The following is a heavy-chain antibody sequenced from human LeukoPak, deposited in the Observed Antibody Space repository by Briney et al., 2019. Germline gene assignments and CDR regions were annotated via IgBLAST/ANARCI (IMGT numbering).Heavy chain of an antibody. D-gene: IGHD5-18*01. CDR1: GFSLSTSGMC. V-gene: IGHV2-70*11. CDR2: IDWDDDK. CDR3: ARTLVDTAMVTTFDY. J-gene: IGHJ4*02. Sequence: QTLTLTCTFSGFSLSTSGMCVSWIRQPPGKALEWLARIDWDDDKYYSTSLKTRLTISKATSKNQVVLTMTNMDPVDTATYYCARTLVDTAMVTTFDYWGQGTLVTVSS.